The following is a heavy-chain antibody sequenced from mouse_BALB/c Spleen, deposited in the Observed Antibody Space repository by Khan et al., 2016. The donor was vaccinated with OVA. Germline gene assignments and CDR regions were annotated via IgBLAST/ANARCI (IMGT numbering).Heavy chain of an antibody. CDR3: ARKNGSVFDY. D-gene: IGHD1-1*01. J-gene: IGHJ2*01. CDR2: INPHIGET. CDR1: GYSFTGYF. V-gene: IGHV1-20*02. Sequence: VQLKESGPELVKSGASVKISCKASGYSFTGYFMNWVMQSHGKSLEWIGRINPHIGETLYNQKFKGKATLTVDESSRTAHMELRSLASEDSAVYYCARKNGSVFDYWGQGTTLTVAS.